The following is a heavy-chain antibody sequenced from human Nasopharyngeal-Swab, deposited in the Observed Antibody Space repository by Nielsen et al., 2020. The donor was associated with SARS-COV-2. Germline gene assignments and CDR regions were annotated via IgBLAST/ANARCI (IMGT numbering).Heavy chain of an antibody. V-gene: IGHV3-30*18. CDR2: ISYDGSNK. Sequence: VRQAQGKGPEWVAVISYDGSNKYYADSVKGRFTISRDNSKNTLYLQMNSLRAEDTAVYYCAKDKKARGDSSSWTTDYWGQGTLVTVSS. J-gene: IGHJ4*02. D-gene: IGHD6-13*01. CDR3: AKDKKARGDSSSWTTDY.